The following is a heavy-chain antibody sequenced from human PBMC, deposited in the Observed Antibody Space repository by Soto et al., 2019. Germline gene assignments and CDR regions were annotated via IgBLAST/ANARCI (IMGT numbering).Heavy chain of an antibody. J-gene: IGHJ4*02. CDR1: GFTFSDYY. V-gene: IGHV3-11*05. CDR3: ARWPWGYSNSLDY. Sequence: QVQLVESGGGLVKPGGSLRLSCAASGFTFSDYYMSWIRQAPGKGLEWVSYISSSSSYTNYADSVKGRFTISRDNAKNSLYLQMNSLRAEDTAVYYCARWPWGYSNSLDYWGQGTLVTVSS. CDR2: ISSSSSYT. D-gene: IGHD6-13*01.